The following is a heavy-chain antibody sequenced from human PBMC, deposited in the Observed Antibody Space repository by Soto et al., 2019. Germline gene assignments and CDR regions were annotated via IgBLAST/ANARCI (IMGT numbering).Heavy chain of an antibody. J-gene: IGHJ4*02. D-gene: IGHD3-3*01. CDR2: INHSGST. CDR1: GGSFSGYY. CDR3: VRGPPTYDFWSGYKRINFDY. Sequence: TSETLSLTCAVYGGSFSGYYWSWIRQPPGKGLEWIGEINHSGSTNYTPSLKSRVTISVDTSKNQFSLKLSSVTAADTAVYYCVRGPPTYDFWSGYKRINFDYWGQGTLVTVSS. V-gene: IGHV4-34*01.